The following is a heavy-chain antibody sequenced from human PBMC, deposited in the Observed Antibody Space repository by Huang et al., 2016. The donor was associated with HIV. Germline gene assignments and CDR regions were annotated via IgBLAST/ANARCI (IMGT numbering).Heavy chain of an antibody. J-gene: IGHJ4*02. CDR3: ARQRSPDSSSHLY. D-gene: IGHD6-13*01. Sequence: QVQLVQSGAEVRKHGASVRVSCKASGYTFSSYAIHWVRQAPGQSLEWLGRISIGNGSTEYLWQLQGRATITTDTSANTVYLDLSGLRSEDTAVYYCARQRSPDSSSHLYWGQGTLVTVSS. CDR2: ISIGNGST. V-gene: IGHV1-3*04. CDR1: GYTFSSYA.